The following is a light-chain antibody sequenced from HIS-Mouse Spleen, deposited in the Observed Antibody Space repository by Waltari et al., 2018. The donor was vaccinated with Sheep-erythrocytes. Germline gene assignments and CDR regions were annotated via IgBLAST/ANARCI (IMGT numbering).Light chain of an antibody. V-gene: IGLV2-23*01. CDR2: EDS. J-gene: IGLJ3*02. CDR3: CSYAGSSTPWV. Sequence: QSALTQPASVSGSPGQSITISCTGTSSDVGSYNLVSWYQQHPGKAPKLMIYEDSKRPSGVSTRFSGSKSGNTASLTISGLQAEDEADYYCCSYAGSSTPWVFGGGTKLTVL. CDR1: SSDVGSYNL.